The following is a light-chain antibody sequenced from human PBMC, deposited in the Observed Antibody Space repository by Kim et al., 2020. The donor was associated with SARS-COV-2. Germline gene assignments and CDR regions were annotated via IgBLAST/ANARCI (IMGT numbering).Light chain of an antibody. Sequence: EIVLTQSPGTLSLSPGERATLSCRASQSVSSSYLAWYQQKPGQAPRLLIYAASSRATDIPDRFSGSGSGTDFTLTISRLEPEDFAVYYCQQYGSSPRTFGQGTKVDIK. V-gene: IGKV3-20*01. J-gene: IGKJ1*01. CDR3: QQYGSSPRT. CDR2: AAS. CDR1: QSVSSSY.